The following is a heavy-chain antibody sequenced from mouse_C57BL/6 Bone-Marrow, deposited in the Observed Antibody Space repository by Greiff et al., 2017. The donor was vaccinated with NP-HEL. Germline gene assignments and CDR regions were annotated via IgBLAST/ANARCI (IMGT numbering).Heavy chain of an antibody. CDR2: IDTSDSYT. V-gene: IGHV1-50*01. CDR3: ARIPGAMDY. Sequence: VKLQQSGAELVKPGASVKLSCKASGYTFTSYWMQWVKQRPGQGLEWIGEIDTSDSYTNYNQKLTGKATLTVDTSSSKAYMQLRSLTSEDSAVYYCARIPGAMDYWGQGTSVTVSS. CDR1: GYTFTSYW. J-gene: IGHJ4*01.